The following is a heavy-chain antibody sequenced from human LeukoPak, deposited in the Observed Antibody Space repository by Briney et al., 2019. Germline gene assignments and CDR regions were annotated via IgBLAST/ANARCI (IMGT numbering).Heavy chain of an antibody. CDR1: GFTFRSYA. CDR3: AKMRNILRFLEWSPDAFDI. CDR2: ISGSGGST. D-gene: IGHD3-3*01. J-gene: IGHJ3*02. V-gene: IGHV3-23*01. Sequence: QTGGPLSLSCPAPGFTFRSYAMSWVRQAPGKGLEGVSSISGSGGSTYYADSVKGRFTISRDNSKNTLYLQMNSLRAEDTAVYYCAKMRNILRFLEWSPDAFDIWGQGTMVTVSS.